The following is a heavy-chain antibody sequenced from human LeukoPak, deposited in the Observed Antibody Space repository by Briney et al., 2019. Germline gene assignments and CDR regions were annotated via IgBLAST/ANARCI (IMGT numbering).Heavy chain of an antibody. V-gene: IGHV1-69*13. J-gene: IGHJ4*02. CDR1: GYTFTSYG. CDR2: IIPIFGTA. CDR3: ARVSGGIPYYDILTGYLGAFDY. Sequence: SVKVSCKASGYTFTSYGISWVRQAPGQGLEWMGGIIPIFGTANYAQKFQGRVTITADESTSTAYMELSSLRSEDTAVYYCARVSGGIPYYDILTGYLGAFDYWGQGTLVTVSS. D-gene: IGHD3-9*01.